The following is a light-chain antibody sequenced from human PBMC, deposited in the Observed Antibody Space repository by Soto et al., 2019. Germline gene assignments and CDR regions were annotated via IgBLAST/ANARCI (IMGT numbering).Light chain of an antibody. CDR1: RSGGGEYKY. CDR3: RSYTTTTALYV. Sequence: QSALTLPASVSGSPGQSITISFTESRSGGGEYKYASWYQQHPGTAPKLIIYDVSNRPSGVSNRYSGSKSGSTASLTISGLQAEDEADYYCRSYTTTTALYVFGAGTQLTVL. J-gene: IGLJ7*01. CDR2: DVS. V-gene: IGLV2-14*03.